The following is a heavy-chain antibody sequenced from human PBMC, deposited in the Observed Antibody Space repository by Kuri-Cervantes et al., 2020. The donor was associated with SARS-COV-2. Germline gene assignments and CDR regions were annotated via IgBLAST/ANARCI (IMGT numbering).Heavy chain of an antibody. V-gene: IGHV3-30*04. Sequence: LSLTCAASGFTFSSYATHWVRQAPGKGLEWVAVISYEGSNKYYADSVKGRFTISRDNSKNTVFLQMNSLRVEDTAVYYCARDWVAAAGQAEYFQHWGQGTRVTVSS. CDR2: ISYEGSNK. D-gene: IGHD6-13*01. J-gene: IGHJ1*01. CDR3: ARDWVAAAGQAEYFQH. CDR1: GFTFSSYA.